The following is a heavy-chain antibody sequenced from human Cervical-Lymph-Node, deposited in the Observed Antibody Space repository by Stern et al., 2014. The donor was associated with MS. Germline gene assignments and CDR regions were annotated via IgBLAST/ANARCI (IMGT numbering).Heavy chain of an antibody. CDR3: AKGMVVVIEALFYY. V-gene: IGHV3-9*01. CDR2: ISWNSGSI. D-gene: IGHD3-22*01. CDR1: GFTFDDYA. Sequence: EVQLEESGGGLVQPGRSLRLSCAASGFTFDDYAMHWVRQAPGKGLEWVSGISWNSGSIGYADSVKGRFTISRDNAKNSLYLQMNSLRAEDTALYYCAKGMVVVIEALFYYWGQGTLVTVSS. J-gene: IGHJ4*02.